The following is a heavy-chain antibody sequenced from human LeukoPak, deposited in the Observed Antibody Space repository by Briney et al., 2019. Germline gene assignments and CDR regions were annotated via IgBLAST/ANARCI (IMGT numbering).Heavy chain of an antibody. V-gene: IGHV4-4*02. Sequence: PSETPSVTCGVSGGSISNTNGWSWVRQPPGQGLEWIGEISLTGLTHYNPSLESRVPVLLGKSKNQLSLNLTSVTAADTAVYYCSRENEAFSSFDYWCQGILVTV. J-gene: IGHJ4*02. CDR2: ISLTGLT. CDR1: GGSISNTNG. CDR3: SRENEAFSSFDY.